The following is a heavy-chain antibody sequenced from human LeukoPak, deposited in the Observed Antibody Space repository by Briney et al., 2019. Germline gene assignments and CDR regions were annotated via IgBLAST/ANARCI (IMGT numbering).Heavy chain of an antibody. D-gene: IGHD6-13*01. J-gene: IGHJ4*02. Sequence: SETLSLTXTVSGGSISSSSYYWGWIRQPPGKGLEWIGSIYYSGSTYYNPSLKSRVTISVDTSKNQFSLKLSSVTAADTAVYYCARRLIAAAADLYYFDYWGQGTLVTVSS. CDR2: IYYSGST. V-gene: IGHV4-39*01. CDR3: ARRLIAAAADLYYFDY. CDR1: GGSISSSSYY.